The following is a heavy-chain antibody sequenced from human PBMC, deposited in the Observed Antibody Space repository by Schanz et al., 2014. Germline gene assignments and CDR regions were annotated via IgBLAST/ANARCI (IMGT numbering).Heavy chain of an antibody. Sequence: VQLVESGGGLVQPGGSLRLSCAASGFTVSSNYMSWVRQAPGKGLEWLSYISRDGTTSYYADSVKGRFTISRDNAKNSLYLEMLSLRGEDTAVYYCARENLNWEAFDIWGQGTLVTVSS. D-gene: IGHD7-27*01. V-gene: IGHV3-11*01. J-gene: IGHJ4*02. CDR3: ARENLNWEAFDI. CDR1: GFTVSSNY. CDR2: ISRDGTTS.